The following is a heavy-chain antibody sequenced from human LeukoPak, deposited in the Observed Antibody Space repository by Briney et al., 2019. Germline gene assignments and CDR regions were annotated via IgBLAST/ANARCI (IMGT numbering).Heavy chain of an antibody. D-gene: IGHD3-3*01. Sequence: GGSLRLSCAASGFTFSSYWMSWVRQAPGEGLEWVANIKQDGSEKYYVDSVKGRFTISRDNAKNSLYLRMNSLRAEDTAVYYCARDWYYDFWSGGDYWGQGTLVTVSS. CDR2: IKQDGSEK. CDR1: GFTFSSYW. V-gene: IGHV3-7*01. CDR3: ARDWYYDFWSGGDY. J-gene: IGHJ4*02.